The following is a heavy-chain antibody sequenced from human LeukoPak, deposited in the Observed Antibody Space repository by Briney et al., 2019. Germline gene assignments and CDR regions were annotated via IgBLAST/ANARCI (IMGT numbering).Heavy chain of an antibody. D-gene: IGHD3-10*01. J-gene: IGHJ4*02. CDR1: GFTFSSYS. CDR2: IYSSRSYI. Sequence: GGSLRLSCAASGFTFSSYSMNWVRQAPGKGLEWVSSIYSSRSYIYYADSVKGRVTISRDNDKNSLYMQMNSLRAEDTAVYYCARDRITMVRRFDYWGQGTLVTVSS. V-gene: IGHV3-21*01. CDR3: ARDRITMVRRFDY.